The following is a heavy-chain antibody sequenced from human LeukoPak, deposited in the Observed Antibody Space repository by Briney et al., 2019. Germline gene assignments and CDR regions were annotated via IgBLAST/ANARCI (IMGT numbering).Heavy chain of an antibody. CDR1: GFTFSSYW. D-gene: IGHD6-19*01. J-gene: IGHJ3*02. CDR3: ARDRSSGRPYDAFDI. CDR2: IKQDGSEK. Sequence: TGGSLRLSCAASGFTFSSYWMSWVRQAPGKGLECVANIKQDGSEKYYVDSVKGRFTISRDNAKNSLYLQMNSLRAEDTAVYYCARDRSSGRPYDAFDIWGQGTMVTVSS. V-gene: IGHV3-7*01.